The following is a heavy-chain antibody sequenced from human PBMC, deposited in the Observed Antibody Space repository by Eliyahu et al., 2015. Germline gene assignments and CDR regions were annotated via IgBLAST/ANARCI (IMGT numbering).Heavy chain of an antibody. CDR2: FSGGGGSSS. V-gene: IGHV3-23*04. J-gene: IGHJ4*02. D-gene: IGHD5-12*01. CDR1: GFXFXSYA. CDR3: ARATNSDYDYPFDH. Sequence: EVHLVESGGGLVQPGGSLXXXXXASGFXFXSYAMTWVRQAPGKGLEWVSAFSGGGGSSSYYADSVKGRFTISRDNSKNTLLLQMNSLRADDTAVYYCARATNSDYDYPFDHWGQGTLVTVSS.